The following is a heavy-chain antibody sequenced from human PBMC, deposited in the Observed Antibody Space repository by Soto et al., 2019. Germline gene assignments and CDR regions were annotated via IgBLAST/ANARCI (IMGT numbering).Heavy chain of an antibody. CDR3: ARSLNYYGSGSYLISYYFDY. Sequence: FETLSLTCTVSCCSITSNRYYWGWIRQPPGKGVGWIGIINHSGSTNYNPSLKSRVTISVDTSKNQFSLKLSSVTAADTAVYYCARSLNYYGSGSYLISYYFDYWGQGTLVTVSS. CDR2: INHSGST. J-gene: IGHJ4*02. V-gene: IGHV4-39*07. CDR1: CCSITSNRYY. D-gene: IGHD3-10*01.